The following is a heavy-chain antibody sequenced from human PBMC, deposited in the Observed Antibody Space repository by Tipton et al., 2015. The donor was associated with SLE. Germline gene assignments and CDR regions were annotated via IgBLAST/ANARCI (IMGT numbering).Heavy chain of an antibody. Sequence: TLSLTCTVSGDSISNDNYFWSWIRQPAGKGLEWIGRIYTSGTTNYNPSLKSRITISADTSKDQFSLKLSSVTAADTAVYYCARDGGSISTYWGQGTLVTVSS. J-gene: IGHJ4*02. CDR1: GDSISNDNYF. CDR2: IYTSGTT. CDR3: ARDGGSISTY. D-gene: IGHD2-15*01. V-gene: IGHV4-61*02.